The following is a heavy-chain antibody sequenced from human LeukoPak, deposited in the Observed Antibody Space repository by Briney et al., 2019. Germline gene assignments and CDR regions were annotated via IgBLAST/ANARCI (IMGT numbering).Heavy chain of an antibody. J-gene: IGHJ4*02. CDR2: IYYSGST. CDR1: GGLISSYY. Sequence: SETLSLTCTVSGGLISSYYWSWIRQPPGKGLEWIGYIYYSGSTNYNPSLKSRVTISLDTSQNQFSLKLSSVTAADTAMYYCARDPGGSYWYFDHWGQGTLVTVSS. D-gene: IGHD1-26*01. V-gene: IGHV4-59*01. CDR3: ARDPGGSYWYFDH.